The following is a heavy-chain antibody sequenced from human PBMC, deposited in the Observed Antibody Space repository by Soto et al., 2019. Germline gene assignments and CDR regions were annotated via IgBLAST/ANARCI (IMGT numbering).Heavy chain of an antibody. Sequence: EVQLLESGGGLVQPGGSLRLSCAASGITISNYPMSWVRQAPGKGLDWVSGISGSGDRTYYADSAKGRFTISKDIYRNSLSLQLDSLRVEDTAVYFCGKDDGGYPSTAPHWGQGTLVTVAS. CDR2: ISGSGDRT. J-gene: IGHJ4*02. CDR1: GITISNYP. D-gene: IGHD3-22*01. CDR3: GKDDGGYPSTAPH. V-gene: IGHV3-23*01.